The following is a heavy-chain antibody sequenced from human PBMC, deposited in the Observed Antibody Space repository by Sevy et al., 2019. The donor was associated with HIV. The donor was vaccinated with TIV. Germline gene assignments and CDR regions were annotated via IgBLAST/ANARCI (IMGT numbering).Heavy chain of an antibody. D-gene: IGHD5-12*01. V-gene: IGHV3-30*04. CDR3: ARGRINSGYDFLGGMFDY. Sequence: GGSLRLSCAASGFTFSSYAMHWVRQAPGKGLEWVAVISYDGSNKYYADSVKGRFTISRDNSKNTLSLQMNSLRAEDTAVYYCARGRINSGYDFLGGMFDYWGQGTLVTVSS. CDR1: GFTFSSYA. J-gene: IGHJ4*02. CDR2: ISYDGSNK.